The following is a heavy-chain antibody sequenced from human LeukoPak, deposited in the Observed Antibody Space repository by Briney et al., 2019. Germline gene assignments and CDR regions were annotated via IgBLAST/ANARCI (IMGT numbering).Heavy chain of an antibody. CDR1: GYTFTSYG. CDR3: ARVPIYYDILTGYYDY. J-gene: IGHJ4*02. CDR2: IGAYNGNT. Sequence: ASVKVSCKASGYTFTSYGISWVRQAPGQGLEWMGWIGAYNGNTNYAQKLQGRVTMTTDTSTSTAYMELRSLRSDDTAVYYCARVPIYYDILTGYYDYWGQGTLVTVSS. V-gene: IGHV1-18*01. D-gene: IGHD3-9*01.